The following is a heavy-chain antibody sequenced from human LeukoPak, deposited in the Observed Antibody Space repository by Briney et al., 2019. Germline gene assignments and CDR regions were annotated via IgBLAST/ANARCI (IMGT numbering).Heavy chain of an antibody. Sequence: ASVKVSCKASGYTFTRYGISWVRQAPGQGLEWMGWISGYNANTKYAQKLQGRVTMTTDTSTSTAYMDLRSLRSGDTAVYYCARESSGLPGTREFDYWGQGTLVTVSS. CDR2: ISGYNANT. J-gene: IGHJ4*02. D-gene: IGHD6-13*01. V-gene: IGHV1-18*01. CDR1: GYTFTRYG. CDR3: ARESSGLPGTREFDY.